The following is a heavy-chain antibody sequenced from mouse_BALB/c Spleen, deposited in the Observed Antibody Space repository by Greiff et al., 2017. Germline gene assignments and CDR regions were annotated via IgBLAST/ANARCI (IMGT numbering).Heavy chain of an antibody. V-gene: IGHV2-9*02. D-gene: IGHD2-14*01. J-gene: IGHJ4*01. Sequence: VKVVESGPGLVAPSQSLSITCTVSGFSLTSYGVHWVRQPPGKGLEWLGVIWAGGSTNYNSALMSRLSISKDNSKSQVFLKMNSLQTDDTAMYYCARDHYRYYAMDYWGQGTSVTVSS. CDR2: IWAGGST. CDR1: GFSLTSYG. CDR3: ARDHYRYYAMDY.